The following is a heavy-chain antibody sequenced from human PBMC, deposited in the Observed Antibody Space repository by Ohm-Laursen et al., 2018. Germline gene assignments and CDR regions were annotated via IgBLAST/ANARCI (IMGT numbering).Heavy chain of an antibody. CDR3: AREYSDDGGYRYDAFDV. J-gene: IGHJ3*01. CDR1: SGSFGPYY. CDR2: INRRGNT. Sequence: GTLSLTCALYSGSFGPYYWSWIRQPPGKGLEWIGEINRRGNTNYSPSLKSRVTMSVDTSRNHFSLELTSVTAADTAVYYCAREYSDDGGYRYDAFDVWGHGTVVTVSS. D-gene: IGHD2-15*01. V-gene: IGHV4-34*01.